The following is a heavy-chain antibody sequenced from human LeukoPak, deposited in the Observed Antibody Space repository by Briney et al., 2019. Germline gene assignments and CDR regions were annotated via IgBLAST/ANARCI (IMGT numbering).Heavy chain of an antibody. CDR3: ARTNGYYDTSVWYYYMDV. CDR1: GGSISSSSYY. D-gene: IGHD3-22*01. CDR2: IYYSGST. J-gene: IGHJ6*03. Sequence: SETLSLTCTVSGGSISSSSYYWGWIRQPPGKGLEWIGSIYYSGSTNYNPSLKSRVTISVDTSKNQFSLKLSSVTAADTAVYYCARTNGYYDTSVWYYYMDVWGKGTTVTISS. V-gene: IGHV4-39*07.